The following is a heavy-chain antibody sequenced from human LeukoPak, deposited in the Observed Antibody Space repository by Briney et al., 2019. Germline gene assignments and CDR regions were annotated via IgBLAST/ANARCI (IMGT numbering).Heavy chain of an antibody. D-gene: IGHD1-26*01. V-gene: IGHV1-58*02. Sequence: GASVKVSCKASGFTFTSSAMQWVRQARGQRLEWIGWIVVGSGNTNYAQKFQARVTITRDMSTSTAYMELSSLRSEDTAVYYCARPTTGFLYSGSYLSWGQGTLVTVSS. CDR1: GFTFTSSA. CDR3: ARPTTGFLYSGSYLS. J-gene: IGHJ5*02. CDR2: IVVGSGNT.